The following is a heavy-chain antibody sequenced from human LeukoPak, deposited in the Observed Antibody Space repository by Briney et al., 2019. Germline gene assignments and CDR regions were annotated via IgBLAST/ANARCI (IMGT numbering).Heavy chain of an antibody. CDR3: ARDLRGGNFDY. V-gene: IGHV3-53*04. D-gene: IGHD2-15*01. J-gene: IGHJ4*02. CDR1: GFTFSSYE. CDR2: IYSGDNT. Sequence: PGGSLRLSCAASGFTFSSYEMNWVRQAPGKGLDWVSVIYSGDNTYYADSVKGRFTISRHTSKNTLYLQMNSLRAEDTAVYYCARDLRGGNFDYWGQGTLVTVSS.